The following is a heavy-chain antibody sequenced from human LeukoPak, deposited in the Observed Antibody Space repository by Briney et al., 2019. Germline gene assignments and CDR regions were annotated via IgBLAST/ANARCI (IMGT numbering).Heavy chain of an antibody. V-gene: IGHV1-8*03. CDR3: ARGDTTRKGAFYYYYYYMDV. CDR2: MNPNSGNT. D-gene: IGHD1-26*01. Sequence: ASVKVSCKASGYTFTSYDINWVRQATGQGLEGMGWMNPNSGNTGYAQKFQGRVTITRNTSISTAYMELSSLRSEDTAVYYGARGDTTRKGAFYYYYYYMDVWGKGTTVTVSS. CDR1: GYTFTSYD. J-gene: IGHJ6*03.